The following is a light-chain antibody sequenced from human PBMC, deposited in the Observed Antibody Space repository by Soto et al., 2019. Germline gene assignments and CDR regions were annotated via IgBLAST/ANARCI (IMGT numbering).Light chain of an antibody. CDR1: QSVSSY. V-gene: IGKV3-11*01. Sequence: EIVLTQSPATLSLSPGERATLSCRASQSVSSYLAWYQQKPGQAPRLLIYDAYNRATGIPARFSGRGSGTDFTLTISSLEPEYFAVYYCQQRSNWPITFGQGTLLEIK. CDR2: DAY. J-gene: IGKJ5*01. CDR3: QQRSNWPIT.